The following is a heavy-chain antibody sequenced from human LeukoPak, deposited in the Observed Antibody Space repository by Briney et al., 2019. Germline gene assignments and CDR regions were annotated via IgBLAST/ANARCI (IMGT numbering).Heavy chain of an antibody. CDR3: ARGPPKYSIDY. J-gene: IGHJ4*02. CDR1: GGSFSGYY. V-gene: IGHV4-34*01. CDR2: INHSGST. Sequence: PSETLSLTCAVYGGSFSGYYWSWIRQPPGKGLEWIGEINHSGSTNYNPPLKSRVTISVDTSKNQFSLKLSSVTAADTAVYYCARGPPKYSIDYWGQGTLVTVSS. D-gene: IGHD6-6*01.